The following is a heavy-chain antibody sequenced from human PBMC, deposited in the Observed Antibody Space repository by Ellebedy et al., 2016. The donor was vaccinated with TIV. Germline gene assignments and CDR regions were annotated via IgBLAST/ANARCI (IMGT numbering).Heavy chain of an antibody. Sequence: SETLSLTCTVSGYSITNNYFWGWIRQPPGKGLEWIGSVFHSGTTYYNTSLMSRVTMSADTSKNQLSLKLSSVTAADTAVYYCARDGPDNGDYDFDLWGRGTLVTVSS. CDR3: ARDGPDNGDYDFDL. J-gene: IGHJ2*01. D-gene: IGHD4-17*01. CDR2: VFHSGTT. V-gene: IGHV4-38-2*02. CDR1: GYSITNNYF.